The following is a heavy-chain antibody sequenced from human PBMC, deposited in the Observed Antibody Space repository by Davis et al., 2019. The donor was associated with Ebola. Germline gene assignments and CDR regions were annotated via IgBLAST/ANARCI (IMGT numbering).Heavy chain of an antibody. CDR3: ARDQNYYDSLYYYGMDV. Sequence: ASVKVSCKASGYTFTSYAMHWVRQAPGQRLEWMGWINAGNGNTKYSQKFQGRVTMTTDTSTSTAYMELRSLRSDDTAVYYCARDQNYYDSLYYYGMDVWGQGTTVTVSS. CDR2: INAGNGNT. V-gene: IGHV1-3*01. CDR1: GYTFTSYA. J-gene: IGHJ6*02. D-gene: IGHD3-22*01.